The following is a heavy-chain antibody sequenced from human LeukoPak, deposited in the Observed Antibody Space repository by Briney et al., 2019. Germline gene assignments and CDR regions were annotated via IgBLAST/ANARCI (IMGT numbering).Heavy chain of an antibody. CDR1: GFTFSSYV. J-gene: IGHJ4*02. D-gene: IGHD4-11*01. CDR3: VRSPTTTVTKYYFDF. Sequence: PGGSLRLSCSASGFTFSSYVMHWVRQAPGKGLEYASGISSNGGRTDYADSVKGRFTVSRGNSKNTLYLQMSSLRAEDTAVYHCVRSPTTTVTKYYFDFWGQGTLVIVSS. V-gene: IGHV3-64D*09. CDR2: ISSNGGRT.